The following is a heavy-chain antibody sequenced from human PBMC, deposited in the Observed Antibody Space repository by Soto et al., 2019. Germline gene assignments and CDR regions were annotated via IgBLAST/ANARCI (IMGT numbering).Heavy chain of an antibody. Sequence: SVKVSCKASGGTFSSYTISWVRQAPGQGLEWMGRIIPIHGIANYAQKFQGRVTITGDKSASTAYMELSSLRSEDTAVYYCARVGPPADPWGQGTLVTVSS. CDR1: GGTFSSYT. V-gene: IGHV1-69*02. J-gene: IGHJ5*02. CDR3: ARVGPPADP. CDR2: IIPIHGIA.